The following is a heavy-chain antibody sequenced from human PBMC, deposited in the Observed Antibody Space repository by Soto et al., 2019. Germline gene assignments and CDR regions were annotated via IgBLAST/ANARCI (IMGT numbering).Heavy chain of an antibody. CDR3: VNVHLMDTVTTGGY. CDR1: GFSLSNYG. D-gene: IGHD4-17*01. V-gene: IGHV3-30*18. CDR2: ISYHGRDE. Sequence: QVQLVESGGGVVQPGRSLRLSCAASGFSLSNYGMHWVRQAPGKGLEWVAVISYHGRDEYYADSVKGRFTISRDTSKNTLYLQMNPLRHEDTAVYYCVNVHLMDTVTTGGYWGQGTLDSVSS. J-gene: IGHJ4*02.